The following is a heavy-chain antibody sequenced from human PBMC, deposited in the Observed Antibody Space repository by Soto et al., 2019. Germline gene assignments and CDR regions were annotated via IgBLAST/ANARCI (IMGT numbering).Heavy chain of an antibody. CDR1: GGTFSSYN. V-gene: IGHV1-69*02. CDR3: AQDRSGWYYFDY. Sequence: QVQLVQSAAEVKKPGSSVKVSCKASGGTFSSYNIGWVRQAPGQGLEWMGRIRVLFGVAAYARKFQGRVTITADKSTSTAYMELSSLTSEDTAVYYCAQDRSGWYYFDYWGQGTRVTVSS. D-gene: IGHD6-19*01. CDR2: IRVLFGVA. J-gene: IGHJ4*02.